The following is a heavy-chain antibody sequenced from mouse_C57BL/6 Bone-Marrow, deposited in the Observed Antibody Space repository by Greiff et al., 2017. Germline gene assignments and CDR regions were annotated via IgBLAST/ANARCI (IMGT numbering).Heavy chain of an antibody. CDR3: ARVYYGSSCWYFDV. Sequence: EVKLVESGGGLVQPGGSLKLSCAASGFTFSDYGMAWVRQAPRKGPEWVAFISNLAYSIYYADTVTGRFTISRENATNTLYLEMSSLRSEDTAMYYGARVYYGSSCWYFDVWGTGTTVTVSS. CDR2: ISNLAYSI. V-gene: IGHV5-15*01. D-gene: IGHD1-1*01. J-gene: IGHJ1*03. CDR1: GFTFSDYG.